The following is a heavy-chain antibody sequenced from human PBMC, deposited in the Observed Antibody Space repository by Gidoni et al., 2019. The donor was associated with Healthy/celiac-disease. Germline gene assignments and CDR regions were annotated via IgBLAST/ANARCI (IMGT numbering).Heavy chain of an antibody. D-gene: IGHD3-9*01. V-gene: IGHV3-23*04. CDR2: ISGSGGST. CDR3: AKDRGSTYYDISDY. CDR1: RFTFRSYS. Sequence: EVQLVESRGGFVQPGGPLRLPCAASRFTFRSYSMSWVRPAPGKGLEWVSAISGSGGSTYYADSVKGRFTISRDNSKNTLYLQMNSLRAEDTAVYYCAKDRGSTYYDISDYWGQGTLVTVSS. J-gene: IGHJ4*02.